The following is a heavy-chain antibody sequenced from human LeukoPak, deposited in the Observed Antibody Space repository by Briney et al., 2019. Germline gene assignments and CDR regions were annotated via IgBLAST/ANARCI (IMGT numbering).Heavy chain of an antibody. CDR1: GFTFSSYE. V-gene: IGHV3-20*04. J-gene: IGHJ4*02. CDR2: INWNGGST. D-gene: IGHD3-22*01. Sequence: GGSLRLSCAASGFTFSSYEMNWVRQAPGKGLEWVSGINWNGGSTGYADSVKGRFTISRDNAKNSLYLQMNSLRAEDTAVYYCAKVPYDSSGYYYFDYWGQGTLVTVSS. CDR3: AKVPYDSSGYYYFDY.